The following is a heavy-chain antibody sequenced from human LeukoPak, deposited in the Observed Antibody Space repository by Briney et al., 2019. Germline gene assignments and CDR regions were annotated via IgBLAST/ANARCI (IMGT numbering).Heavy chain of an antibody. CDR2: ISGSGGST. CDR1: GFTFSSYW. V-gene: IGHV3-23*01. J-gene: IGHJ6*02. D-gene: IGHD3-3*01. Sequence: GGSLRLSCAASGFTFSSYWMHWVRQAPGKGLVWVSAISGSGGSTYYADSVKGRLTISRDNSKNTLYLQMNSLRAEDTAVYYCAKSRRITIFGVVITDYYYYGMDVWGQGTTVTVSS. CDR3: AKSRRITIFGVVITDYYYYGMDV.